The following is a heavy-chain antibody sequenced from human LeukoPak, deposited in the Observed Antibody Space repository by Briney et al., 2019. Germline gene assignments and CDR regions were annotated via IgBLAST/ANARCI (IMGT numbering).Heavy chain of an antibody. V-gene: IGHV3-23*01. CDR3: AKDVRHAGSNWQLES. Sequence: GGSLRLSCAASGFTFSSYAMSWVRQAPGKGLEWVSAISGSGGSTYYADSVKGRFTISRDDSKNTLYLQMNSLRLEDTAVFYCAKDVRHAGSNWQLESWGQGTVVSVSS. CDR2: ISGSGGST. J-gene: IGHJ4*02. CDR1: GFTFSSYA. D-gene: IGHD6-13*01.